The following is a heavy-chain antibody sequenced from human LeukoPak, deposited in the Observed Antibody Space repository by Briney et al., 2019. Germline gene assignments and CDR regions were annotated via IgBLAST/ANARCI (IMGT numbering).Heavy chain of an antibody. J-gene: IGHJ3*01. CDR2: TYYRSKWYN. CDR1: GDSVSSNSAA. D-gene: IGHD3-10*01. V-gene: IGHV6-1*01. CDR3: ARGAYYASGNTFDL. Sequence: SQTLSLTCAISGDSVSSNSAAWNWIRQSPSRGLEWLGRTYYRSKWYNDYAVSVKSRITINPDTSQNQFSLKLRSMTAADTAVYYCARGAYYASGNTFDLWGQGTMVTVSS.